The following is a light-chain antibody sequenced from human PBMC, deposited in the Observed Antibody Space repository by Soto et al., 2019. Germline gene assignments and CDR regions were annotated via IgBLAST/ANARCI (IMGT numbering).Light chain of an antibody. Sequence: QSVLTQPASVSGSPGQSITSSCTGTSSDVGSYNLVSWYQHHPGKAPKLMIYEGSKRPSGVSDRFSGSRSGNTASLTISGLQAEDEADYYCYSYASSSTFGLYVFGTGTKVTVL. V-gene: IGLV2-23*03. CDR2: EGS. CDR1: SSDVGSYNL. J-gene: IGLJ1*01. CDR3: YSYASSSTFGLYV.